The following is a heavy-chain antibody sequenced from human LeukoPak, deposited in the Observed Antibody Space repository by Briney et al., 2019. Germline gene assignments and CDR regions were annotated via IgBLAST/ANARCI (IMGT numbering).Heavy chain of an antibody. CDR1: GFTFSSYG. V-gene: IGHV3-33*01. J-gene: IGHJ4*02. D-gene: IGHD6-19*01. CDR3: ARDHSSGWSGGDY. Sequence: GRSLRLSCAASGFTFSSYGMHWVRQAPGKGLEWVAVISYDGSNKYYADSVKGRFTISRDNSKNTLYLQMNSLRAEDTAVYYCARDHSSGWSGGDYWGQGTLVTVSS. CDR2: ISYDGSNK.